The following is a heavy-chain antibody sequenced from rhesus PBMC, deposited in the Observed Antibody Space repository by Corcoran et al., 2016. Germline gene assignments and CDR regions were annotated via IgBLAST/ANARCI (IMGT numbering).Heavy chain of an antibody. D-gene: IGHD6-13*01. V-gene: IGHV3S5*01. J-gene: IGHJ3*01. CDR3: ARSGYSSWYLDAFDF. CDR2: INSGGGST. Sequence: EVQLVETGGGLVQPGGSLKLSCAASGFTFSSYGMSWVRQAPGKGLEWVSAINSGGGSTYYPDSVKGLFTISRDNSKNTLSLQMNSLRAEDTAVYYCARSGYSSWYLDAFDFWGQGLRVTVSS. CDR1: GFTFSSYG.